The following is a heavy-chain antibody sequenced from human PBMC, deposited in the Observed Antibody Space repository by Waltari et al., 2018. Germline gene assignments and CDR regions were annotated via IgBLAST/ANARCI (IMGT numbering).Heavy chain of an antibody. CDR1: GFPFSDNY. CDR3: ARLPCSGDSCYYYYGLDV. D-gene: IGHD2-15*01. Sequence: QVQLVESGGGLVKPGGSLRLSCAASGFPFSDNYLSRCRQAPGKGLEWVSYISRSGSTIYYADSVKGRFTISRDNAKKTLYLQMNSLRAEDTAIYYCARLPCSGDSCYYYYGLDVWGRGTTVTVSS. V-gene: IGHV3-11*01. CDR2: ISRSGSTI. J-gene: IGHJ6*02.